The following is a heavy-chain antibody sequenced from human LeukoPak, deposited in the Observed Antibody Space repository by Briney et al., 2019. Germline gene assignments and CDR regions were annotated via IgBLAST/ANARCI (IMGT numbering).Heavy chain of an antibody. J-gene: IGHJ6*02. V-gene: IGHV3-9*01. CDR3: ARGGSYRAPDYNYYYGMDV. D-gene: IGHD3-16*02. CDR2: INRSGGTV. Sequence: GGSLRLSCAASGLTFDDSAMHWVRQVPGKGLEWVSGINRSGGTVGYADSVKGRFTISRDNAKNSLYLQMSSLRADDTAVCYCARGGSYRAPDYNYYYGMDVWGQGTTVTVSS. CDR1: GLTFDDSA.